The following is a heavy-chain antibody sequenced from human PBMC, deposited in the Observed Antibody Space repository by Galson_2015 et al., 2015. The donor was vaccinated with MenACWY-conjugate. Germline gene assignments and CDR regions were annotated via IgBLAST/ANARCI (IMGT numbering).Heavy chain of an antibody. D-gene: IGHD3-16*01. Sequence: SLRLSCAASGFTFSTYWMHWVRQAPGKGLEWVSSINSDGRSTSYADSVKGRFTISRDNSKNTLYLQMNSLRAEDTAVYYCARLGANYRTASRLGDRGQGPRRTVAA. V-gene: IGHV3-74*01. CDR2: INSDGRST. CDR1: GFTFSTYW. CDR3: ARLGANYRTASRLGD. J-gene: IGHJ1*01.